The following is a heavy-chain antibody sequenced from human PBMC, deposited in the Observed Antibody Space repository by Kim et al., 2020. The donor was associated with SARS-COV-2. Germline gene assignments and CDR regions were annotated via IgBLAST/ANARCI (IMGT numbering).Heavy chain of an antibody. J-gene: IGHJ3*02. Sequence: KGRFTISRDNSKNPLYLQMNSLRAEDTAVYYCARMDYYDSSGYSAAAFDIWGQGTMVTVSS. V-gene: IGHV3-30*01. D-gene: IGHD3-22*01. CDR3: ARMDYYDSSGYSAAAFDI.